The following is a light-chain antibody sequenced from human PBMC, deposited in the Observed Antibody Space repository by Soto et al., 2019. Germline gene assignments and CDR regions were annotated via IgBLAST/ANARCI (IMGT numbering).Light chain of an antibody. CDR3: QQYGSSPLT. CDR1: QSVSRY. CDR2: GAS. V-gene: IGKV3-20*01. J-gene: IGKJ4*01. Sequence: IVLTQSPGTLSLSPGERATLSGRASQSVSRYLAWYQQKPGQAPRLLIYGASSRATGIPDRFSGSGSGTDFTLTISRLEPEDFAVYYCQQYGSSPLTFGGGTKVDIK.